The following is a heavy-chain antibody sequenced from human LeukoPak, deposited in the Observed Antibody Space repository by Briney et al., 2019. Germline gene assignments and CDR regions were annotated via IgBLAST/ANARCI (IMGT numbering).Heavy chain of an antibody. Sequence: SETLSLTCTVSGGSINTNNYYWAWIRQPPGKGLEWIGSIYFSGSTYYNPSLKSRVTISIDTSNNHFSLNLNSVTAADAAVYYCARVPRYGSGTYYSPNYYFDSWGQGTLVTVSS. CDR2: IYFSGST. V-gene: IGHV4-39*07. CDR1: GGSINTNNYY. J-gene: IGHJ4*02. CDR3: ARVPRYGSGTYYSPNYYFDS. D-gene: IGHD3-10*01.